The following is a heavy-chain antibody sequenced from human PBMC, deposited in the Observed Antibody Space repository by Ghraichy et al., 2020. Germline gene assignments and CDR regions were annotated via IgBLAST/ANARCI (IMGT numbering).Heavy chain of an antibody. V-gene: IGHV4-38-2*02. CDR1: GYSISSGYY. CDR2: IYHSGST. CDR3: AREYHRWQQLSYFDY. D-gene: IGHD6-13*01. Sequence: SETLALTCTVSGYSISSGYYWGWIRQPPGKGLEWIGSIYHSGSTYYNPSLKSRVTISVDTSKNQFSLKLSSVTAADTAVYYCAREYHRWQQLSYFDYWGQGTLVTVSS. J-gene: IGHJ4*02.